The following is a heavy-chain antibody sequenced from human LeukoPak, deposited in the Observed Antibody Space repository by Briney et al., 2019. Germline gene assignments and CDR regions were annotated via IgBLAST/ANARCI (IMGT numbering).Heavy chain of an antibody. CDR1: GGSISSYY. D-gene: IGHD6-13*01. J-gene: IGHJ4*02. V-gene: IGHV4-59*08. CDR3: AGRDVSEGIAAAGKV. Sequence: SETLSLTCTVSGGSISSYYWSWIRQPPGKGLEWIGYIYYSGSTNYNPSLKSRVTISVDTSKNQFSLKLSSVTAADTAVYYCAGRDVSEGIAAAGKVWGQGTLVTVSP. CDR2: IYYSGST.